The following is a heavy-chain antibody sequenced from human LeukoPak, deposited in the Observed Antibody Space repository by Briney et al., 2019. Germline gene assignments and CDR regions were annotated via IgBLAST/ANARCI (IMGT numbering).Heavy chain of an antibody. CDR2: ISYDGSNK. Sequence: GGSLRLSCAASGFTFSSYAMHWVRQAPGKGLEWVAVISYDGSNKCYADSVKGRFTISRDNSKNTLYLQMNSLRAEDTAVYYCARDYSNYFDYWGQGTLVTVSS. CDR3: ARDYSNYFDY. J-gene: IGHJ4*02. V-gene: IGHV3-30*04. D-gene: IGHD4-11*01. CDR1: GFTFSSYA.